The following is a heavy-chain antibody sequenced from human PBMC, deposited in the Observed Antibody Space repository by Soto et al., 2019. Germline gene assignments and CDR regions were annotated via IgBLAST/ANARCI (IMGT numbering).Heavy chain of an antibody. Sequence: EVQLVESGGGLIQPGGSLRLSCAASGFTVNSNYISWVRQAPGKGLEWISVIYTSGTTYYRDSVKGRFTFFREDSKNMVNLQMNSLTAEDTAVYYCACHVAGRQKNAFDVWGQGTMVTVSS. D-gene: IGHD2-21*01. V-gene: IGHV3-53*01. CDR2: IYTSGTT. CDR3: ACHVAGRQKNAFDV. CDR1: GFTVNSNY. J-gene: IGHJ3*01.